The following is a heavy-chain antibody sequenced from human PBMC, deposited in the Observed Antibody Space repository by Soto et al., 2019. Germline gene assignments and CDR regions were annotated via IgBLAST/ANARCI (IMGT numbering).Heavy chain of an antibody. Sequence: SDTLSLTCTVSGGSISSGGYYWSWIRQHPGKGLEWIGYIYYSGSTYYNPSLKSRVTISVDTSKNQFSLKLSSVTAADTAVYYCARVGAATGSPLFDPWGQGTLVTVSS. CDR2: IYYSGST. D-gene: IGHD2-15*01. J-gene: IGHJ5*02. V-gene: IGHV4-31*03. CDR1: GGSISSGGYY. CDR3: ARVGAATGSPLFDP.